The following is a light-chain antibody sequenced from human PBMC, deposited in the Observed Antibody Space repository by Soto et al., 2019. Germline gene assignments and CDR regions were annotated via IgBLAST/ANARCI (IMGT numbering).Light chain of an antibody. CDR1: SGHSNYA. V-gene: IGLV4-69*01. CDR2: LNSDGSH. CDR3: QTWVTGIHI. J-gene: IGLJ2*01. Sequence: QSVLTQSPSASASLGASVKLTCTLSSGHSNYAIAWHQQQPEKGPRFLMKLNSDGSHSKGDGIPDRFSGSSSGAERYLTISTLQSEDEADYYCQTWVTGIHIFGGGPQLTVL.